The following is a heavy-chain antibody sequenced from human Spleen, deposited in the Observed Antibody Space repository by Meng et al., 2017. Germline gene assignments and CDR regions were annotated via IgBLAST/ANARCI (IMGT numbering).Heavy chain of an antibody. D-gene: IGHD1-26*01. CDR2: INQDGSEK. J-gene: IGHJ3*02. CDR1: GFTFSGYW. Sequence: GESLKISCSASGFTFSGYWMNWVRQAPGKGLEWVANINQDGSEKYFVDSVKGRFAIFRDNAKNSLYLQMNSLRAEDTAVYYCARLGGATSDAFDIWGQGTMVTVSS. V-gene: IGHV3-7*01. CDR3: ARLGGATSDAFDI.